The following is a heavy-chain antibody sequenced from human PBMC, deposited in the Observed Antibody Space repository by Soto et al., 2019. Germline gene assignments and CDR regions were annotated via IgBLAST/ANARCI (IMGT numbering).Heavy chain of an antibody. CDR2: ISYDGSNK. CDR1: GFTFSSYA. Sequence: GGSLRLSGAASGFTFSSYAMHRVRQAPGKGLEWVAVISYDGSNKYYADSVKGRFTISRDNSKNTLYLQMNSLRAEDTAVYYCARGPRGLSYDSSGSHEGYWGQGP. D-gene: IGHD3-22*01. J-gene: IGHJ4*02. CDR3: ARGPRGLSYDSSGSHEGY. V-gene: IGHV3-30-3*01.